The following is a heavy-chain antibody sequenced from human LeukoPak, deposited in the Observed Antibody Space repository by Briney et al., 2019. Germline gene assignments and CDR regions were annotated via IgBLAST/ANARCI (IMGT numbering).Heavy chain of an antibody. J-gene: IGHJ4*02. CDR2: ISGSGGST. D-gene: IGHD2-21*02. CDR1: GFTFSSYV. Sequence: GSLRLSCAASGFTFSSYVMSWVRQAPGKGLEWVSAISGSGGSTYYADSVKGRVTISRDKSNNTLYLQMNSLRADDTAVYYCAKLEGDWYHFDYWGQGTLVTVSS. CDR3: AKLEGDWYHFDY. V-gene: IGHV3-23*01.